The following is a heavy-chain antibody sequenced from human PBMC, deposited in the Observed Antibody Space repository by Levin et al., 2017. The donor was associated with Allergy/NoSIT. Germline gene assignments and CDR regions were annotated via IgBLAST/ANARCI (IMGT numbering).Heavy chain of an antibody. CDR3: ATAGVIFGRGDNQLFDY. D-gene: IGHD2/OR15-2a*01. CDR1: GFTFSNLW. Sequence: PGESLKISCAASGFTFSNLWMNWVRQAPGKGLEWVASINQDGSDKRYVDSVKGRFTISRDNAKNSLYLQMNSLRDEDTAIYYCATAGVIFGRGDNQLFDYWGQGTLVTVSS. CDR2: INQDGSDK. V-gene: IGHV3-7*01. J-gene: IGHJ4*02.